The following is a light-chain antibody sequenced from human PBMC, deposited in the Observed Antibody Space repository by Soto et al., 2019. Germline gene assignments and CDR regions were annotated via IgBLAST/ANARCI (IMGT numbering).Light chain of an antibody. Sequence: QSVLTQPPSASGTPGQTVTISCSGSSSNIGTSSVHWYKQLPVTAPKPLIYTNDQRPSGVPDRFSGSKSGTSASLAISGIQSEDEADYYCAVWDDSLNGHVFGAGTKVTVL. CDR1: SSNIGTSS. V-gene: IGLV1-44*01. J-gene: IGLJ1*01. CDR2: TND. CDR3: AVWDDSLNGHV.